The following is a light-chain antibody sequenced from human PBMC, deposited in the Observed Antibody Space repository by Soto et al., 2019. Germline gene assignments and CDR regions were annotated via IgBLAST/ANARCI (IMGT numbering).Light chain of an antibody. J-gene: IGKJ1*01. CDR2: GAS. V-gene: IGKV3-15*01. CDR3: QQSNYWPWT. CDR1: QSVSRN. Sequence: IVMTHSPSTLSVSPVERATLSFRASQSVSRNLAWYQQRPGQAPRLLIYGASTRATGIPARFSGSGSGTEFTLTINSLQSEDFAVYYCQQSNYWPWTFGQGTKVDIK.